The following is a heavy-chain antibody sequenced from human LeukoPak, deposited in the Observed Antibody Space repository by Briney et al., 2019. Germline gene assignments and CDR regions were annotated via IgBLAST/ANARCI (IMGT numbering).Heavy chain of an antibody. CDR2: IGHSGRTI. CDR1: GFTFSSYE. Sequence: GGSLRLSCIGSGFTFSSYEMNWVRQAPGKGLEWVAYIGHSGRTIYYADSVRGRFTISRDNAKNSLYLQMDSLRAEDTAVYYCASSRLSNRLHYWGQGTLASVSS. V-gene: IGHV3-48*03. D-gene: IGHD2-8*01. CDR3: ASSRLSNRLHY. J-gene: IGHJ4*02.